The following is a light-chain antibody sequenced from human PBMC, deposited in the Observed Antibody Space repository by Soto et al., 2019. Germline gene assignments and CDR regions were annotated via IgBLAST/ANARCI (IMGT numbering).Light chain of an antibody. Sequence: DIQMTQSPSTLSASVGDRVTITCRASQSISNWLAWYQQKPGKAPKLLIYDASTLQGGVSSRFSGSGSGTEFTLTISNLQPDDFASYYCQHYINFSGTFGQGTKVDIK. V-gene: IGKV1-5*01. J-gene: IGKJ1*01. CDR2: DAS. CDR1: QSISNW. CDR3: QHYINFSGT.